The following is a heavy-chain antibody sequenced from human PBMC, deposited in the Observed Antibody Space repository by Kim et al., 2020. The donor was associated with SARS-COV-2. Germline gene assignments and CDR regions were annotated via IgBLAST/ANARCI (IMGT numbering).Heavy chain of an antibody. D-gene: IGHD3-22*01. Sequence: SETLSLTCTVSGGSISSSSYYWGWIRQPPGKGLEWIGSIYYSGSTYYNPPLKSRVTISVDTSKNQFSLKLSSVTAADTAVYYCARQLPIYDSSGYGGKPHHRTYYFDYWGQGTLVTVSS. CDR3: ARQLPIYDSSGYGGKPHHRTYYFDY. CDR1: GGSISSSSYY. V-gene: IGHV4-39*01. CDR2: IYYSGST. J-gene: IGHJ4*02.